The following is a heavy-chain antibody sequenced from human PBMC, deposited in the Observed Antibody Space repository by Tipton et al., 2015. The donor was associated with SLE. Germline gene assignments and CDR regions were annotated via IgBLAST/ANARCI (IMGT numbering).Heavy chain of an antibody. CDR1: GFTFSDYY. J-gene: IGHJ3*02. V-gene: IGHV3-69-1*01. D-gene: IGHD2-21*01. CDR2: MTGTGYI. CDR3: ASDCGGDCYDGFDI. Sequence: SLRLSCAASGFTFSDYYMSWIRQDPGQGLEWVSSMTGTGYIYYADSVKGRFIISRDNPKSSLYLQMNSLRAEDTAVYYCASDCGGDCYDGFDIWGRGTMFTVSS.